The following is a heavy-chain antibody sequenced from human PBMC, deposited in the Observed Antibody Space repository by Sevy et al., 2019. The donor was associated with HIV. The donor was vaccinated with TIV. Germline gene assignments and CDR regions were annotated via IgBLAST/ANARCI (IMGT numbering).Heavy chain of an antibody. CDR1: GFAFSNYFA. CDR2: ISYDGSNK. V-gene: IGHV3-30-3*01. Sequence: GGSLRLSCAASGFAFSNYFAMHWVRQAPGKGLEWVALISYDGSNKYYADSVKGRFTISRDNSKNTLYLQMDGLRAEDTALYYCARDDEPDYYYFDMDVWGQGTTVTVSS. CDR3: ARDDEPDYYYFDMDV. J-gene: IGHJ6*02.